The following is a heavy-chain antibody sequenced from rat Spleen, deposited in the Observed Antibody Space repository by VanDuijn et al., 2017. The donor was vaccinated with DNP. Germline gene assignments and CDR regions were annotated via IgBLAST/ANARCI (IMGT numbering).Heavy chain of an antibody. CDR3: VRWNSGHFDY. CDR1: GFTFSDYN. D-gene: IGHD4-3*01. V-gene: IGHV5-22*01. Sequence: EVQLVESGGGLVQPGRSLKLSCAASGFTFSDYNMAWVRQAPKKGLEWVAYIGSDGYAPYYGVSVKGRLTISRDNAKSTLYLQMNSLRSEDMATYYCVRWNSGHFDYWGQGVMVTVSS. CDR2: IGSDGYAP. J-gene: IGHJ2*01.